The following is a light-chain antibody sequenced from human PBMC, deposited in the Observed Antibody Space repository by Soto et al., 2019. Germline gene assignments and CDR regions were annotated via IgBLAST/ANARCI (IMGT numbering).Light chain of an antibody. CDR3: XXXXXXX. V-gene: IGKV3-20*01. CDR1: QTISSNY. CDR2: GTS. J-gene: IGKJ1*01. Sequence: EIVLTQSPGTLSVSPGERATLSCRASQTISSNYLAWYQQKPGQAPSLLIYGTSSRATGIPDRFSGSGSGTDXTLTXSRLXXXXXXXXXXXXXXXXXFGXXTKVEIK.